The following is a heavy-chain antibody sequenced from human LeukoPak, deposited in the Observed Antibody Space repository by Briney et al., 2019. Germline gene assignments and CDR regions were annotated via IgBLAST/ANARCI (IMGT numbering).Heavy chain of an antibody. CDR3: ASGQHSSGYYRDYFDY. D-gene: IGHD3-22*01. V-gene: IGHV4-38-2*02. Sequence: PSETLSLTCTVSGYSISSGYYWGWIRQPPGKGLEWIGSIYHSGSTYYNPSLKSRVTISVDTSKNQFSLKLSSVTAADTAVYYCASGQHSSGYYRDYFDYWGQGTLVTVSS. CDR1: GYSISSGYY. J-gene: IGHJ4*02. CDR2: IYHSGST.